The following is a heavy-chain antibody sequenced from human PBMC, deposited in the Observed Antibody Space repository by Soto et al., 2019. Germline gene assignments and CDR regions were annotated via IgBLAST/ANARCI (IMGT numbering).Heavy chain of an antibody. J-gene: IGHJ3*02. D-gene: IGHD2-15*01. CDR1: GGTLSSNT. Sequence: SVKVTCKASGGTLSSNTISWVRQAPGQGLEWMGRIIPILGIANYAQKFQGRVTITADKSTSTAYMELSSLRSEDTAVYYCARDPGPCSGGSCYSGAFDIWGQGTMVTVSS. CDR3: ARDPGPCSGGSCYSGAFDI. V-gene: IGHV1-69*04. CDR2: IIPILGIA.